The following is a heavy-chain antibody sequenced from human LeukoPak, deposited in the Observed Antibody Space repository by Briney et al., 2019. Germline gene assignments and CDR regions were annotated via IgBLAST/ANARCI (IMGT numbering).Heavy chain of an antibody. D-gene: IGHD6-19*01. CDR2: ISGSGGST. CDR1: GFTFSSYA. Sequence: TGGSLRLSCAASGFTFSSYAMSWVRQAPGKGLEWVSAISGSGGSTYYADSVKGRFTISRDNSKNTLYLQMNSLRAEDTAVYYCAKRTRRYSSGWYVFDYWGQGTLVTVSS. CDR3: AKRTRRYSSGWYVFDY. J-gene: IGHJ4*02. V-gene: IGHV3-23*01.